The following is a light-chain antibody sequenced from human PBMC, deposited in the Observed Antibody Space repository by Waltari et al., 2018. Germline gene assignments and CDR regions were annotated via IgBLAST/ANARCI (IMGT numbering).Light chain of an antibody. CDR3: QQYNSYSPLT. CDR1: QSISSW. J-gene: IGKJ4*01. Sequence: DIQMTQSPSTLSASVGDRVTITCRASQSISSWLAWYQQKTGKAPKLLIYKASSLESGVPSRFSGSGFGTEFTLTISSLQPDDSATYYCQQYNSYSPLTFGGGTKVEIK. V-gene: IGKV1-5*03. CDR2: KAS.